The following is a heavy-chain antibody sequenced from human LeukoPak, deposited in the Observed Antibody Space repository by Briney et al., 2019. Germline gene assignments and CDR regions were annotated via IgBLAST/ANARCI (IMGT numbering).Heavy chain of an antibody. CDR1: GFSFSTYG. D-gene: IGHD3-10*01. V-gene: IGHV3-33*08. CDR2: IWYDGSHQ. Sequence: GGSLLVSCAAYGFSFSTYGMHWVRQAPGKGLESVAVIWYDGSHQCYADSVKGRFTISRDMSNNTLYLQMNNLRVDDTALYYCARDLGLRYGSGTYRFDPWGQETQVIVSS. J-gene: IGHJ5*02. CDR3: ARDLGLRYGSGTYRFDP.